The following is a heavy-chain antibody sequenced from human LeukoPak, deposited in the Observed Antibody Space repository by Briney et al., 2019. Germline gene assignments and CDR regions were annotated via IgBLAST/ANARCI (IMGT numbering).Heavy chain of an antibody. CDR2: IIPIFSTT. V-gene: IGHV1-69*06. D-gene: IGHD6-19*01. Sequence: ASVKVSCKASGGTFSSYAISWVRQAPGQELEWMGGIIPIFSTTNYAQKFQGRVTITADKSTSTAYMELSSLRSEDTAVYYCARDLRIAVAGPGWLDPWGQGTLVTVSS. J-gene: IGHJ5*02. CDR1: GGTFSSYA. CDR3: ARDLRIAVAGPGWLDP.